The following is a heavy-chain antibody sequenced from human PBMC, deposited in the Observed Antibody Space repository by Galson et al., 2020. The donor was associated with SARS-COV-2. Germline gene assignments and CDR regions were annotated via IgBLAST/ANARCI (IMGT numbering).Heavy chain of an antibody. V-gene: IGHV4-30-2*06. CDR3: ARRYISGLSPYWYLDL. Sequence: SETLSLTCTVSGGSITSGGYSWTWIRQSPGKGLEWIGYVYQSGATHYNPSLKSRLTISMDRSKNQLSLKLTSVTAADTAVYYCARRYISGLSPYWYLDLWGRGTLVTVSS. D-gene: IGHD5-18*01. J-gene: IGHJ2*01. CDR2: VYQSGAT. CDR1: GGSITSGGYS.